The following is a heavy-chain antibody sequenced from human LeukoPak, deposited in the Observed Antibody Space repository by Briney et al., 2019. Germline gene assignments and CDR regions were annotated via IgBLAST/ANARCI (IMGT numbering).Heavy chain of an antibody. CDR2: MNPNSGNT. Sequence: GASVKVSCKASGYTFNMYAMTWVRQATGQGLEWMGWMNPNSGNTGYAQKFQGRVTMTRDTSISTAYMELSRLRSDDTAVYYCARDWGSSDYWGQGTLVTVSS. D-gene: IGHD7-27*01. V-gene: IGHV1-8*01. J-gene: IGHJ4*02. CDR3: ARDWGSSDY. CDR1: GYTFNMYA.